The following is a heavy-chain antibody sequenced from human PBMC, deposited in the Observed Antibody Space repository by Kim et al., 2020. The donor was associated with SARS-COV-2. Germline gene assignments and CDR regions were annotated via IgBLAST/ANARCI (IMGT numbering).Heavy chain of an antibody. Sequence: GGSLRLSCAASGFTFSSYGMHWVRQAPGKGLEWVAVISYDGSNKYYADSVKGRFTISRDNYKNTLYLQMNSLRAEDRVVYDCANLPFLVGDPFDYWGQGTLVTVSS. J-gene: IGHJ4*02. CDR2: ISYDGSNK. CDR3: ANLPFLVGDPFDY. CDR1: GFTFSSYG. V-gene: IGHV3-30*18. D-gene: IGHD4-17*01.